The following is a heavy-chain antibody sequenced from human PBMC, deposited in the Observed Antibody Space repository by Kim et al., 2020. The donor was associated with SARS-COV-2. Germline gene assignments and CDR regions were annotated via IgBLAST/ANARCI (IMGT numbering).Heavy chain of an antibody. CDR1: GYTFTGYY. CDR2: INPNSGGT. Sequence: ASVKVSCKASGYTFTGYYMHWVRQAPGQGLEWMGWINPNSGGTNYAQKFQGRVTMTRDTSISTAYMELSRLRSDDTAVYYCAGSLTGLEPGRYYDSSGQEAFDIWGQGTMVTVSS. V-gene: IGHV1-2*02. CDR3: AGSLTGLEPGRYYDSSGQEAFDI. J-gene: IGHJ3*02. D-gene: IGHD3-22*01.